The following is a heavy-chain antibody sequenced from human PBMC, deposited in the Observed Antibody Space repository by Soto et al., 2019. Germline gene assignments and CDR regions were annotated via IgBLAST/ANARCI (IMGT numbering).Heavy chain of an antibody. Sequence: TLSLTCTVSGGSISSGDYYWSWIRQPPGKGLEWIGYIYYSGSTYYNPSLKSRVTISVDTSKNQFSLKLSSVTAADTAVYYCARNNFWSGYYPSYYYCGMDVWGQGTTVTVSS. V-gene: IGHV4-30-4*01. D-gene: IGHD3-3*01. CDR3: ARNNFWSGYYPSYYYCGMDV. CDR2: IYYSGST. CDR1: GGSISSGDYY. J-gene: IGHJ6*02.